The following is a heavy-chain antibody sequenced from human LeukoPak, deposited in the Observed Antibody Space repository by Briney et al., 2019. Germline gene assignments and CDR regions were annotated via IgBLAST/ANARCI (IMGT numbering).Heavy chain of an antibody. D-gene: IGHD3-10*01. CDR3: AKDLGFGELSRYFDL. J-gene: IGHJ2*01. Sequence: PGGSLRLSCAASGFTFRSYGMSWVRQAPGKGLEGVSGISGSDGSTYYADSVKGRFTISRDNSKNTLYLQMNSLRAEDTAVYYCAKDLGFGELSRYFDLWGRGTLVTVSS. CDR2: ISGSDGST. V-gene: IGHV3-23*01. CDR1: GFTFRSYG.